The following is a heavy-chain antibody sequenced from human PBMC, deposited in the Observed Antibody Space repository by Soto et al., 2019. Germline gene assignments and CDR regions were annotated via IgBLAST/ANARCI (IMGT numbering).Heavy chain of an antibody. V-gene: IGHV1-8*01. D-gene: IGHD3-3*01. CDR3: ARVVGYLCDLWDGYPYYYYYGMDV. CDR2: MNPNSGNT. Sequence: QVQLVQSGAEVKKPGASVKVSCKASGYTFTSYDINWVRQATGQGLEWMGWMNPNSGNTGNAQKFQGTVTMTRNTSISTDYIELSSLRSEDTAMYYCARVVGYLCDLWDGYPYYYYYGMDVWGQGTTVTVSS. CDR1: GYTFTSYD. J-gene: IGHJ6*02.